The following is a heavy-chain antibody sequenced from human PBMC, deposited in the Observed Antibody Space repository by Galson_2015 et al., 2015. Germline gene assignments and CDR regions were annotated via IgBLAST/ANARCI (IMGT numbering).Heavy chain of an antibody. CDR3: ARSYSDETSGYYK. CDR1: GYTFISYD. Sequence: SVKVSCKASGYTFISYDINWVRQATGQGLEWMGWMNSNSGYTGYGQKFQGRVTMTRNTSISTAYMELTSLRSEDTAVYYCARSYSDETSGYYKWGQGTLVTVSS. V-gene: IGHV1-8*01. CDR2: MNSNSGYT. D-gene: IGHD3-22*01. J-gene: IGHJ4*02.